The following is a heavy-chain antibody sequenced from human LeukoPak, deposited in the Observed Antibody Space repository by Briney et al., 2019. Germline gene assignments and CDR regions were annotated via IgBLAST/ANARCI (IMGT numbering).Heavy chain of an antibody. D-gene: IGHD3-3*01. V-gene: IGHV1-2*02. CDR1: GYTFTGYY. Sequence: ASVKVSCKASGYTFTGYYMHWVRQAPGQGLEWMGWINPNSGGTNYAQKFQGRVTMTRDPSISTAYMELSRLRSDDTAVYYCARASITIFGVVTKPFDYWGQGTLVTVSS. J-gene: IGHJ4*02. CDR2: INPNSGGT. CDR3: ARASITIFGVVTKPFDY.